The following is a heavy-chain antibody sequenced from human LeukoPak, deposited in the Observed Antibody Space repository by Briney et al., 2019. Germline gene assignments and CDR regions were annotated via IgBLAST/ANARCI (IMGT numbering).Heavy chain of an antibody. CDR2: IYSDGST. CDR3: AKDLTTYYDFWSGFLDY. Sequence: GGSLRLSCAAPGFTVSSNYMSWVRQAPGKGLEWVSVIYSDGSTYYADSVKGRFTISRDNSKNTLYLQMNSLRAEDTAVYYCAKDLTTYYDFWSGFLDYWGQGTLVTVSS. D-gene: IGHD3-3*01. J-gene: IGHJ4*02. V-gene: IGHV3-53*05. CDR1: GFTVSSNY.